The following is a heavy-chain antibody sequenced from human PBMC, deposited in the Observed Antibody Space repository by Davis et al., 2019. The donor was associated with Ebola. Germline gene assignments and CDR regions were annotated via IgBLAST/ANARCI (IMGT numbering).Heavy chain of an antibody. J-gene: IGHJ4*02. D-gene: IGHD5-18*01. V-gene: IGHV1-3*01. CDR1: GYTFTSYA. CDR2: INAGNGNT. Sequence: AASVQVSCKASGYTFTSYAMHWMRQAPGQRLEWMGWINAGNGNTKYSQKFQGRVTITRDTSASTAYMELSSLRSEDTAVYFCARGREYSYGLDYWGQGSLVTVSS. CDR3: ARGREYSYGLDY.